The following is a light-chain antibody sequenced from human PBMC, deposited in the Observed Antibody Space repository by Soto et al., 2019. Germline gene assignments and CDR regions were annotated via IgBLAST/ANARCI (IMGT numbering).Light chain of an antibody. V-gene: IGKV3-15*01. CDR1: QSVSSN. J-gene: IGKJ4*01. Sequence: EILMTQSPATLSVSPGEGATLSCRASQSVSSNLAWYQQKPGQAPRLLILGASTRATGIPARFSGSGSGADFSLTISALQSEDIATYYGQQYSNWPLTFGGGTKVGVK. CDR3: QQYSNWPLT. CDR2: GAS.